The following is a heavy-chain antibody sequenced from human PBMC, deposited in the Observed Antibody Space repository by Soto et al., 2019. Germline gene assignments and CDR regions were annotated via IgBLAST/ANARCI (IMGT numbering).Heavy chain of an antibody. J-gene: IGHJ4*02. D-gene: IGHD2-21*02. CDR2: VSGSGDST. CDR3: AKGRASDCPGCTQDY. CDR1: AFTFSSYA. V-gene: IGHV3-23*01. Sequence: QAGGSLRLSCAASAFTFSSYAMSWVRQAPGKGLEWVSAVSGSGDSTYYADSVKGRFTISRDNSKNTLYLQMNSLRAEDTAVYYCAKGRASDCPGCTQDYWGQGTLVTVSS.